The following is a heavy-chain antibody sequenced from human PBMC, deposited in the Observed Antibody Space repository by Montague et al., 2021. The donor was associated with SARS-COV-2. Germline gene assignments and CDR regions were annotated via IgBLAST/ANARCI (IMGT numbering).Heavy chain of an antibody. J-gene: IGHJ6*02. CDR2: ISHGGGT. D-gene: IGHD2-15*01. CDR1: GGSFSSY. V-gene: IGHV4-34*01. CDR3: ASHCGGGRCYFGMDV. Sequence: ETLSLTCDVYGGSFSSYWSWIRQPPGRGLEWVGQISHGGGTNYNPSLKSRVTISVDTSKNQVSLKLSSVTAADAAVYYCASHCGGGRCYFGMDVWGQGTTVTVS.